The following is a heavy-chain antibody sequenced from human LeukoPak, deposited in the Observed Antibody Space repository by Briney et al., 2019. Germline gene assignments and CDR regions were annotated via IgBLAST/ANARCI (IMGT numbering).Heavy chain of an antibody. D-gene: IGHD6-13*01. V-gene: IGHV4-59*01. J-gene: IGHJ5*02. CDR3: ARSIAANWLDP. CDR2: IYYSGST. Sequence: PSETLSLTCTVSGGSISSYYWSWIRQPPGKGLEWIGYIYYSGSTNYNPSLKSRVTISVDTSKNQFSLKLSSVTAADTAVYYCARSIAANWLDPWGQGALVTVSS. CDR1: GGSISSYY.